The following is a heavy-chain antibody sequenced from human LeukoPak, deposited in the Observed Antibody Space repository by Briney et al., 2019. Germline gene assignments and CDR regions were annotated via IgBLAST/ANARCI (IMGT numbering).Heavy chain of an antibody. V-gene: IGHV1-69*05. CDR3: AKTGVEYASSSGVLDS. D-gene: IGHD6-6*01. Sequence: SVKVSCKASGGTFRSSAITWVRQAPGQRFEWLGQISPIFGIADYAQKFQGRLTITTDESTSTAYLELSGLRSEDTALYYCAKTGVEYASSSGVLDSWGQGTLVTVSS. CDR1: GGTFRSSA. J-gene: IGHJ4*02. CDR2: ISPIFGIA.